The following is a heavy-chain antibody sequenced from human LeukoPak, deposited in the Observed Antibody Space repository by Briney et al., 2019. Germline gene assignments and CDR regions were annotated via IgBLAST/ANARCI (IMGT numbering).Heavy chain of an antibody. CDR2: IWYDGSNK. D-gene: IGHD3-16*02. Sequence: GGSLRLSCAASGFTFSSYGMHGVRQAPRKGLEWVAVIWYDGSNKYYADSVKGRFTISRDNSKNTLYLQMNSLRAEDTAVYYCARGPPRYSPMDYWGQGTLVTVSS. CDR1: GFTFSSYG. V-gene: IGHV3-33*01. J-gene: IGHJ4*02. CDR3: ARGPPRYSPMDY.